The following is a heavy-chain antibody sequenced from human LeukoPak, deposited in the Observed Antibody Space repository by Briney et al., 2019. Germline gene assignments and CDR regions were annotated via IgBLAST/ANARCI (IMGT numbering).Heavy chain of an antibody. V-gene: IGHV3-9*01. CDR2: IDWHSSRR. CDR1: GFTFGDYA. D-gene: IGHD6-13*01. J-gene: IGHJ3*01. CDR3: AKDRSSTLDDAFDF. Sequence: GTSLRLSCAASGFTFGDYAMHWVRQIPGKGLGLGSGIDWHSSRRVYADSLKGRFTISRDNAKNSLYLQMSSLRAEDRALYYCAKDRSSTLDDAFDFWGQGTMVTVSS.